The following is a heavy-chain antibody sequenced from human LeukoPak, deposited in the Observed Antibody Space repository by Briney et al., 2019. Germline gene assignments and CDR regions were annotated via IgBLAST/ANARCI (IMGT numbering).Heavy chain of an antibody. D-gene: IGHD3-22*01. CDR2: VIPTLDIA. CDR1: GGNFSSSS. V-gene: IGHV1-69*04. J-gene: IGHJ4*02. CDR3: ARVFYHDSSPYFARSIPTADY. Sequence: SVKVSCEASGGNFSSSSFSWVRQAPGQGLEWMGRVIPTLDIAHYAQKFQGRVTITADKSTSTAYMELSSLRSEDTAVYFCARVFYHDSSPYFARSIPTADYWGQGTLVTVSS.